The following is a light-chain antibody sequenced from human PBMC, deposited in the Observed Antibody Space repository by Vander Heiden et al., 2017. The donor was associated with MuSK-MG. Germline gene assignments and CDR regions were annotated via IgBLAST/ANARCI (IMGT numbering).Light chain of an antibody. Sequence: DIQMTQSRSSLSASVGDRVTITCRASQTITTYLNWYQQKPGKAPKLLIYTASSLQSGVPSRFTGTGSGTYFTLTISRLQPEDFATYYSQWSDGTPFTFGHGTTVDIK. J-gene: IGKJ3*01. CDR1: QTITTY. V-gene: IGKV1-39*01. CDR2: TAS. CDR3: QWSDGTPFT.